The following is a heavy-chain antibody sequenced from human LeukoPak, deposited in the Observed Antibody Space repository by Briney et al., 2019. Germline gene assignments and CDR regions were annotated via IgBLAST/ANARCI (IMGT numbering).Heavy chain of an antibody. CDR2: IYYSGST. CDR1: GGSISSNSYY. V-gene: IGHV4-39*07. J-gene: IGHJ4*02. Sequence: SETLSLTCAVSGGSISSNSYYWGWIRQPPGKGLEWIGSIYYSGSTYYNPSLKSRVTISVDTSKNQFSLKLSSVTAADTAVYYCARDPLTIGSYYVRDYWGQGTLVTVSS. CDR3: ARDPLTIGSYYVRDY. D-gene: IGHD1-26*01.